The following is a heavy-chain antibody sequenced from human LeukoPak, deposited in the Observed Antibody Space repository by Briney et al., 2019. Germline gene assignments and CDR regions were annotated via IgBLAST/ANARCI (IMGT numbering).Heavy chain of an antibody. CDR2: IYYSGST. J-gene: IGHJ4*02. CDR1: GGSFSGYY. V-gene: IGHV4-31*11. Sequence: SETLSLTCAVYGGSFSGYYWSWIRQHPGKGLEWIGYIYYSGSTYYNPSLKSRVTISVDTSKNQFSLKLSSVTAADTAVYYCAREPSDILTGYFDYWGQGTLVTVSS. D-gene: IGHD3-9*01. CDR3: AREPSDILTGYFDY.